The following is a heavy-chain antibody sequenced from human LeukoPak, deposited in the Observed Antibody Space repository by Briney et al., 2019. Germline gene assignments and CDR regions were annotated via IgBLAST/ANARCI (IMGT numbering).Heavy chain of an antibody. Sequence: SETLSLTCAVYGGSFSGYYWSWIRQPPGKGLERIGYIYYSGSTNYNPSLKSRVTISVDTSKNQFSLKLSSVTAADTAVYYCARGGAYYYDSSGYPNFDYWGQGTLVTVSS. CDR2: IYYSGST. V-gene: IGHV4-59*01. D-gene: IGHD3-22*01. J-gene: IGHJ4*02. CDR1: GGSFSGYY. CDR3: ARGGAYYYDSSGYPNFDY.